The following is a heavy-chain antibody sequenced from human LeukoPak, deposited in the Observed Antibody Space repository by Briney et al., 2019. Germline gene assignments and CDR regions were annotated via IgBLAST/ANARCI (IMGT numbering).Heavy chain of an antibody. J-gene: IGHJ4*02. CDR2: IYYSGST. V-gene: IGHV4-61*01. Sequence: SETLSLTCAVSGGSVSSGSYYWSWIRQPPGKGLEWIGYIYYSGSTNYNPSLKSRVAISVDTSKNQFSLKLSSVTAADTAVYYCARKPYYYDSSGYYSDYWGQGTLVTVSS. CDR3: ARKPYYYDSSGYYSDY. D-gene: IGHD3-22*01. CDR1: GGSVSSGSYY.